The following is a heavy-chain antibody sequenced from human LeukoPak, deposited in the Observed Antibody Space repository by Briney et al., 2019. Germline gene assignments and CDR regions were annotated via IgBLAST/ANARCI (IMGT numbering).Heavy chain of an antibody. J-gene: IGHJ4*02. V-gene: IGHV3-23*01. Sequence: PGGSLRLSCAVSGITLSNYGMSWVRQAPGKGLEWVAGISDSGGSTKYADSVKGRFTISRDNPKNTLFLLMCAKRGVVIRVFLVGFHKEAYYFESWGQGALVTVSS. CDR3: GFHKEAYYFES. D-gene: IGHD3/OR15-3a*01. CDR2: ISDSGGST. CDR1: GITLSNYG.